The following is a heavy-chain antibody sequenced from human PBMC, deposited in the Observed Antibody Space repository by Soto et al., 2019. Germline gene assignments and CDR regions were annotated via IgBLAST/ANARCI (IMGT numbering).Heavy chain of an antibody. CDR3: ARDGQNGDYGYYYYGMDV. J-gene: IGHJ6*02. D-gene: IGHD4-17*01. V-gene: IGHV1-18*01. Sequence: ASVKVSCKASGYTFTSYGISWVRQAPGQGLEWMGWISAYNGNTNYAQKLQGRVTMTTDTSTSTAYMELRSLRSDDTAVYYCARDGQNGDYGYYYYGMDVWGQGTTVTVYS. CDR2: ISAYNGNT. CDR1: GYTFTSYG.